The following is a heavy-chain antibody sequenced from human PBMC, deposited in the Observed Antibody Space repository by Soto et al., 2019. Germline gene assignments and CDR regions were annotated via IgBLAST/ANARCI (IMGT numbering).Heavy chain of an antibody. V-gene: IGHV3-33*01. CDR2: IWYDGSKK. D-gene: IGHD6-19*01. J-gene: IGHJ4*02. CDR3: AREAEGGYYFDY. Sequence: QVQLVESGGGVVQPGRSLRLSCAASGFTVRSYGMHWVRQAPGKGLEWVAVIWYDGSKKYYVDSVKGRFTISRDNSKDTLYLQMNSLRADDPGVYYCAREAEGGYYFDYWGQGTLVTVSS. CDR1: GFTVRSYG.